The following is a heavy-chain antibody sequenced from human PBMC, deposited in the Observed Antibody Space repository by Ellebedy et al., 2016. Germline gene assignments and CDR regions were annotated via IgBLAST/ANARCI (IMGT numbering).Heavy chain of an antibody. V-gene: IGHV1-69*04. Sequence: ASVKVSCKASGGTFSSYAISWVRQAPGQGLEWMGRIIPILGIANYAQKLQGRVTMTTDTSTSAAYMELRSLRSDDTAVYYCATGGDYYGSGSIFDYWGQGTLVTVSS. CDR1: GGTFSSYA. CDR2: IIPILGIA. D-gene: IGHD3-10*01. CDR3: ATGGDYYGSGSIFDY. J-gene: IGHJ4*02.